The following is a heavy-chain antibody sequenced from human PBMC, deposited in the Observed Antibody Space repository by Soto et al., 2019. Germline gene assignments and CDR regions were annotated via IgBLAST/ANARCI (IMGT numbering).Heavy chain of an antibody. D-gene: IGHD2-21*02. CDR3: ARASPVICGGDPCYRLDSSFDS. Sequence: QVQLVQSGAEVRKPGSSLRVSCKSSGATFSTTGISWVRQAPGQGLEWMGGIIPLFGTPKYARKVHGRVSITADESTNTVDMELNGLRPDDAAVYYCARASPVICGGDPCYRLDSSFDSWGQGSLVIVSS. CDR1: GATFSTTG. CDR2: IIPLFGTP. V-gene: IGHV1-69*01. J-gene: IGHJ5*01.